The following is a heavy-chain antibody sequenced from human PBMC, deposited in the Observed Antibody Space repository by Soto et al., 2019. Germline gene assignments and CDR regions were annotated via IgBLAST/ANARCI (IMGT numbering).Heavy chain of an antibody. CDR1: GFTFSSDA. Sequence: GGSLRLSCAASGFTFSSDAMSWVRQAPGKGLEWVSAISGSGGSTYYADSVKGRFTISRDNSKNTLYLQMNSLRAEDTAVYYCAKVREQWLGTGGAFDSWGQGTMVTVSS. CDR3: AKVREQWLGTGGAFDS. V-gene: IGHV3-23*01. CDR2: ISGSGGST. J-gene: IGHJ3*02. D-gene: IGHD6-19*01.